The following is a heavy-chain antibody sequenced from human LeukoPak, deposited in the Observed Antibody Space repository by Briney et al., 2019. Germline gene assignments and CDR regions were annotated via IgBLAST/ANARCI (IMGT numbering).Heavy chain of an antibody. CDR3: ARLYSSSWFPFDY. J-gene: IGHJ4*02. CDR1: GYTFTGYY. D-gene: IGHD6-13*01. Sequence: ASVKVSCKASGYTFTGYYMHWVRQAPGQGLEWMGWINPNSGGTNYAQKFQGRVTMTRDTSISTAYMELSRLRSDDTAVYYCARLYSSSWFPFDYWGQGTLATVSS. CDR2: INPNSGGT. V-gene: IGHV1-2*02.